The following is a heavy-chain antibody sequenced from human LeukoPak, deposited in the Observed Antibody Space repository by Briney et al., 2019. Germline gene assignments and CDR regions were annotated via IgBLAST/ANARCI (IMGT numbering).Heavy chain of an antibody. Sequence: GGSLRLSCAASGFTFSSYAMHWVRQAPGKGLEWVAVISYDGSNKYYADSVKGRFTISRDNSKNTLYLQMNSLRAEDTAVYYCATTHCSSTSCYFPPADYWGQGTLVTVSS. CDR2: ISYDGSNK. D-gene: IGHD2-2*01. CDR3: ATTHCSSTSCYFPPADY. V-gene: IGHV3-30-3*01. J-gene: IGHJ4*02. CDR1: GFTFSSYA.